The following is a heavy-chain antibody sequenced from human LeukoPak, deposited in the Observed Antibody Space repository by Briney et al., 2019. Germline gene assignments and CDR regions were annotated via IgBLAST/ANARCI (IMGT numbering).Heavy chain of an antibody. J-gene: IGHJ6*03. CDR1: GFTFSSYTFSTYA. V-gene: IGHV3-23*01. CDR3: AKGVEDSGVYYYYYTDV. CDR2: ISSSGVST. Sequence: GGSLRLSCAASGFTFSSYTFSTYAMSWVRQAPGKGLKWVSAISSSGVSTYYADSVKGRFTISRDNSKHTLYLQMNGLRAEDTAVYYCAKGVEDSGVYYYYYTDVCGKGTTVTVSS. D-gene: IGHD2-15*01.